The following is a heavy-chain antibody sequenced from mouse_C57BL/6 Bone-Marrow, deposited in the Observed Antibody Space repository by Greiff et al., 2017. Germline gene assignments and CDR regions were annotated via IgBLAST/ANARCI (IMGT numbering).Heavy chain of an antibody. D-gene: IGHD1-1*01. CDR1: GFNIKNTY. CDR3: AIISGDYAMDY. Sequence: EVQLQQSVAELVRPGASVKLSCTASGFNIKNTYMNWVKQRPEQGLEWIGRIDPANGNTKYAPKFQGKATITADTSSNTAYLQLSILTSEDTAIYYCAIISGDYAMDYWGQGTSVTVSS. V-gene: IGHV14-3*01. J-gene: IGHJ4*01. CDR2: IDPANGNT.